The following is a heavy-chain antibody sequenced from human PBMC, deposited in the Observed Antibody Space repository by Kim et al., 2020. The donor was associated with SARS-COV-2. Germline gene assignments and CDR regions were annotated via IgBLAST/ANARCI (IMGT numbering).Heavy chain of an antibody. CDR1: GFTFTCCA. Sequence: GGSLRLSCAASGFTFTCCAMTWVRQAPGRWPEGVSSISHDGTSSHYAGSVKGRFLISRDDSKNTLYLRLNNLRAEDTALYYCSKDFWNYSGMDVWGQGTT. J-gene: IGHJ6*02. CDR3: SKDFWNYSGMDV. D-gene: IGHD3-3*01. V-gene: IGHV3-23*01. CDR2: ISHDGTSS.